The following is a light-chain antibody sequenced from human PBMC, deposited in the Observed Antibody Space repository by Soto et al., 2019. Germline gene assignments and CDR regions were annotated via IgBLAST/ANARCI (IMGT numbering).Light chain of an antibody. J-gene: IGLJ1*01. CDR3: VSFTTKKSYV. CDR2: DIA. V-gene: IGLV2-14*03. Sequence: QSVLTQPASVSGSPGQSITISCTGTSSDIGAYIFVSWYQQHPGKAPKLIIYDIANRPSGVSYRFSGSKSANTASLTISGLQADDEAPYYCVSFTTKKSYVFGTGTKVTVL. CDR1: SSDIGAYIF.